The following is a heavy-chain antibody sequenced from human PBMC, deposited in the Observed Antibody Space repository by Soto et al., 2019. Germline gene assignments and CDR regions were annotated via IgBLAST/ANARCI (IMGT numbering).Heavy chain of an antibody. Sequence: SETLSLTCTVSGGSISSGGYYWSWIRQHPGKGLEWIGYIYYSGSTYYNPSLKSRVTISVDTSKNQFSLKLSSVTAADTAVYYCARAVFPCSGGSCYLFDYWGQGTLVTVSS. CDR2: IYYSGST. J-gene: IGHJ4*02. V-gene: IGHV4-31*03. CDR3: ARAVFPCSGGSCYLFDY. CDR1: GGSISSGGYY. D-gene: IGHD2-15*01.